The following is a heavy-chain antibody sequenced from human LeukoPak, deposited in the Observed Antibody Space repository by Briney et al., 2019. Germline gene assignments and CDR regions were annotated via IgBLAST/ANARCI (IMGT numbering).Heavy chain of an antibody. J-gene: IGHJ4*02. CDR3: ARESSNYDY. CDR2: FYSSGST. D-gene: IGHD4-11*01. CDR1: GDPLNDNLYY. V-gene: IGHV4-39*07. Sequence: SETLSLTCNVSGDPLNDNLYYWGWIRQSPGKGLEWIGAFYSSGSTSSHSSLKSRVTISVDTSKNQFSLKLSSVTAADTAVYYCARESSNYDYWGQGTLFTVSS.